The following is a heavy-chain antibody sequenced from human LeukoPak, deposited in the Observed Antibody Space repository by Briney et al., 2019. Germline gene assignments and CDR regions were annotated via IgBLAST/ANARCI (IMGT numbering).Heavy chain of an antibody. Sequence: ASVKVSCKASGYTFTSYGISWVRQAPGQGLEWMGWMSAYNGNANYAQKLQGRVTVTTDTSTSTAYMELRSLRSDDTAVYYCAKGDTTWELPHDDWGQGTLVTVSS. CDR2: MSAYNGNA. CDR1: GYTFTSYG. V-gene: IGHV1-18*01. D-gene: IGHD1-26*01. J-gene: IGHJ4*02. CDR3: AKGDTTWELPHDD.